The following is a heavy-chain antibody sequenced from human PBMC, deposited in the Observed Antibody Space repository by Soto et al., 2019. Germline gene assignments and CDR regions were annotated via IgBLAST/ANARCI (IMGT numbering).Heavy chain of an antibody. J-gene: IGHJ4*02. CDR1: GFTFSSYS. D-gene: IGHD6-13*01. V-gene: IGHV3-21*04. CDR3: ARGFSAGKGSPPDF. Sequence: GGSLRLSCAASGFTFSSYSMNWVRRAPGKGLEWVSSITSGSYIYYADSVKGRFTISRDNSKNTLYLQMSSLRAEDTAVYYCARGFSAGKGSPPDFWGQGYMVTVYS. CDR2: ITSGSYI.